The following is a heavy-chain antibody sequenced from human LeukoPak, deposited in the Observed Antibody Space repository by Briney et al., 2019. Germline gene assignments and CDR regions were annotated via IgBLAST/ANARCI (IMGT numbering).Heavy chain of an antibody. CDR3: ARHSYDDILTGTTPPAY. D-gene: IGHD3-9*01. Sequence: GESLRISCQASGYSFPIYWIALVRQVAGKGLELLGIIYPSNADTRDSPSFQGRVTICVETSVTTAYLQLSSLQTSDTAIYYCARHSYDDILTGTTPPAYWGQGTLLTISS. V-gene: IGHV5-51*01. CDR1: GYSFPIYW. J-gene: IGHJ4*02. CDR2: IYPSNADT.